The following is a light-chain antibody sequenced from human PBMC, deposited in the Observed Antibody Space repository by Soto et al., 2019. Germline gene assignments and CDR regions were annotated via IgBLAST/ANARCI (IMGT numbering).Light chain of an antibody. Sequence: DVQMTQSPSTLSASVGDRVTITCRASQSINNLLAWYQQKPGKAPKFLIYIASRLQIGVPSRFSGRGSGTDFSLTISNLQPEDFATYFCQQSKSFPLTFGGGTKVDIK. CDR2: IAS. CDR1: QSINNL. CDR3: QQSKSFPLT. V-gene: IGKV1-5*01. J-gene: IGKJ4*01.